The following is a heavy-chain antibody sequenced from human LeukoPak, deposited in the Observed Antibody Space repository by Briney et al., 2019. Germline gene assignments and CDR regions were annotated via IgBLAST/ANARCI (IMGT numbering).Heavy chain of an antibody. V-gene: IGHV3-21*01. CDR1: GCSFSNFA. J-gene: IGHJ4*02. CDR2: IVGSSST. Sequence: GGSLRMSFAATGCSFSNFAMTWVRQAPGKRLKWVSSIVGSSSTYYADSLKGRFTISRDNAKNSLYLQMNSLRAEDTAVYYCARIGAGSSRDYWGQGTLVTVSS. D-gene: IGHD6-13*01. CDR3: ARIGAGSSRDY.